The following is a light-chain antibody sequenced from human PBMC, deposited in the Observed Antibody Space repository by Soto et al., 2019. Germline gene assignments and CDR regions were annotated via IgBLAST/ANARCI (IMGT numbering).Light chain of an antibody. Sequence: AIRMTQSPSSFSASTGDRVTITCRASQGISSYLAWYQQKPGKAPKLLIYAASTLQSGVPSRFIGSGSGTEFTLTISCLQSEDFATYYCQQYYSYPLTFGGGTKVEIK. V-gene: IGKV1-8*01. CDR1: QGISSY. CDR2: AAS. J-gene: IGKJ4*01. CDR3: QQYYSYPLT.